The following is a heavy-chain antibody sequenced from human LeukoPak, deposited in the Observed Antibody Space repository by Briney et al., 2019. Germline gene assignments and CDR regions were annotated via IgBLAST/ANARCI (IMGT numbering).Heavy chain of an antibody. CDR1: GGSFSGYY. V-gene: IGHV4-34*01. CDR3: AREAPIAAAGLYYGMDV. D-gene: IGHD6-13*01. CDR2: INHSGST. J-gene: IGHJ6*02. Sequence: SETLSLTCAVYGGSFSGYYWSWIRQPPGKGLEWIGEINHSGSTNYNPSLKNRVTISVDTSKNQFSLKLSSVTAADTAVYYCAREAPIAAAGLYYGMDVWGQGTTVTVSS.